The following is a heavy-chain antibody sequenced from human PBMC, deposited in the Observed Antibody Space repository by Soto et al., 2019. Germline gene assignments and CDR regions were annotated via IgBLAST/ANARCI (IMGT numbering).Heavy chain of an antibody. CDR2: IYSGGST. V-gene: IGHV3-53*01. CDR3: ARDSPTVTTGGDYYGMDV. CDR1: GFTVSSNY. J-gene: IGHJ6*02. Sequence: GSLRLSCAASGFTVSSNYMSWVRQAPGKGLEWVSVIYSGGSTYYADSVKGRFTISRDNSKNTLYLQMNSLRAEDTAVYYCARDSPTVTTGGDYYGMDVWGQGTTVTVSS. D-gene: IGHD4-4*01.